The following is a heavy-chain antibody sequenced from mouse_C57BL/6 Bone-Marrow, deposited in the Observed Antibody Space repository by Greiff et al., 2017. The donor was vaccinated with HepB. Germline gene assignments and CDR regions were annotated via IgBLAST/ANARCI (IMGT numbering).Heavy chain of an antibody. CDR1: GYAFSSYW. CDR3: ARFDYDWFAY. Sequence: LQESGAELVKPGASVKISCKASGYAFSSYWMNWVKQRPGKGLEWIGQIYPGDGDTNYNGKFKGKATLTADKSSSTAYMQLSSLTSEDSAVYFCARFDYDWFAYWGQGTLVTVSA. CDR2: IYPGDGDT. D-gene: IGHD2-4*01. V-gene: IGHV1-80*01. J-gene: IGHJ3*01.